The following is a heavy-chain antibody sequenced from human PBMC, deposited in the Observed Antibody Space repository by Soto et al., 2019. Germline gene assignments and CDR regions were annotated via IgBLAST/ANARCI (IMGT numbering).Heavy chain of an antibody. V-gene: IGHV1-3*01. Sequence: GASVKVSCKASGYTFTSYAMHWVRQAPGQRLEWMGWINAGNGNTKYSQKFQGRVTITRDTSASTAYMELSSLRSEDTAVYYCARDRTAAAGRGYYYYYYGMDVWGQGTTVTVSS. CDR3: ARDRTAAAGRGYYYYYYGMDV. CDR2: INAGNGNT. CDR1: GYTFTSYA. D-gene: IGHD6-13*01. J-gene: IGHJ6*02.